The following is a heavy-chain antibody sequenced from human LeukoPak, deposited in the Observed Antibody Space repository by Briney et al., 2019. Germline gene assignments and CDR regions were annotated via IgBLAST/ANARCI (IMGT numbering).Heavy chain of an antibody. Sequence: PGGSLRLSCAASGFTFSSYAMSWVRQAPGKGLEWVSAISGSGGSTYYADSVKGRFTIYRDNARNSVYLQMNSLRADDTAVYYCARDSRKFSSSSLGGLFLWGKETLVTVSS. J-gene: IGHJ4*02. CDR2: ISGSGGST. V-gene: IGHV3-23*01. CDR1: GFTFSSYA. D-gene: IGHD6-6*01. CDR3: ARDSRKFSSSSLGGLFL.